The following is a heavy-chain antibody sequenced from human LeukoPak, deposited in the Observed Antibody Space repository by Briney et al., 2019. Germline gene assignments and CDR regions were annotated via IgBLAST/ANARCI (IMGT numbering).Heavy chain of an antibody. D-gene: IGHD5-18*01. V-gene: IGHV3-11*01. CDR3: AKDLSGYSYGSHPSKGYYFDY. Sequence: PGGSLRLSCVASGFTFSDYYMSWIRQAPGKGLEWISYISSSASSRYYADSVKGRFTISRDNAKNTLYLQMNSLRAEDTAVYYCAKDLSGYSYGSHPSKGYYFDYWGQGTLVTVSS. CDR2: ISSSASSR. J-gene: IGHJ4*02. CDR1: GFTFSDYY.